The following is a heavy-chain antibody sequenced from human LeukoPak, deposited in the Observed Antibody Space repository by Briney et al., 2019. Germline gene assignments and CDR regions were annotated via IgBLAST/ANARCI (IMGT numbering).Heavy chain of an antibody. CDR3: AKDLAFTAGKEY. V-gene: IGHV3-21*04. J-gene: IGHJ4*02. D-gene: IGHD2-15*01. CDR2: VSSGSPSL. Sequence: TGGSLRLSCAASGFTFSTYSLNWVRQAPGKGLEWVSSVSSGSPSLLYADSVKGRFTISRDNAKNSLYLQMNSLRAEDTAVYYCAKDLAFTAGKEYWGQGTLVTVSS. CDR1: GFTFSTYS.